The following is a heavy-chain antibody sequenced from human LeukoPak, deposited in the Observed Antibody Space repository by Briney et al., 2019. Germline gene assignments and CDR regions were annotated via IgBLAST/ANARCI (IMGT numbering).Heavy chain of an antibody. CDR3: ARHYGP. D-gene: IGHD4-17*01. CDR1: GGSISSGGYY. CDR2: IHDNEST. V-gene: IGHV4-31*03. J-gene: IGHJ5*02. Sequence: PSQTLSLTCTVSGGSISSGGYYWNWIRQHPGEGLEWIGYIHDNESTYYNPSLKSRVAISVDTSKNQFSLKLSSVTAADTAVYYCARHYGPWGQGTLVTVSS.